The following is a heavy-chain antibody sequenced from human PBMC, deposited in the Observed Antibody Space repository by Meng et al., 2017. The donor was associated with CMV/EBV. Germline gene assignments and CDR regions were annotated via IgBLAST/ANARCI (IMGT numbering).Heavy chain of an antibody. D-gene: IGHD4-17*01. Sequence: GESLKISCAASGFSVSRNDMSWVRQAPGKGLEWVSIILGGGNTYYADSVKGRFTISRDNSKNTLYLQMNSLRAEDSAVYYCARGAGPNDYGRSWGQGMLVTVSS. J-gene: IGHJ5*02. CDR1: GFSVSRND. CDR3: ARGAGPNDYGRS. V-gene: IGHV3-53*01. CDR2: ILGGGNT.